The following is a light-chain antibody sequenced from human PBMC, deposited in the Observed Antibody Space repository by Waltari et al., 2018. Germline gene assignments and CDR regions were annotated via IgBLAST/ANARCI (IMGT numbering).Light chain of an antibody. CDR1: QSVLFSSSNKNY. CDR2: WSS. Sequence: DIVMTLSPDSLAVSLGERATINCKSSQSVLFSSSNKNYLAWYQQKPGQPPKLLIYWSSTRESGVPDRFSGSGSGRDFTLTISSLQAEDVAVYYCQQYYSGRTFGQGTKVEIK. CDR3: QQYYSGRT. J-gene: IGKJ1*01. V-gene: IGKV4-1*01.